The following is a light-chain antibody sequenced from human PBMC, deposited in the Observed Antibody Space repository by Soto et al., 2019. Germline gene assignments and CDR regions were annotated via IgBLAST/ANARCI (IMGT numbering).Light chain of an antibody. CDR3: RQYINLWT. V-gene: IGKV3-15*01. Sequence: EIVMTQSPATLSVSPGERVTLSCRASQSVSSNLAWYQQKPGQSPSLLIYGASTRATGIPARFSGSGSGTEFTLTISSLQSEDFAVYYCRQYINLWTFGQGTKVEIK. CDR2: GAS. J-gene: IGKJ1*01. CDR1: QSVSSN.